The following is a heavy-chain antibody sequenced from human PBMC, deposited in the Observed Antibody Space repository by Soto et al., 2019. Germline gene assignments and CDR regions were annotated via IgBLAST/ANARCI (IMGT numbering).Heavy chain of an antibody. CDR1: GGSISRSSYS. Sequence: LSLTCTVSGGSISRSSYSWAWIRQPPGKGLEWIGTLYYSGNTYYNPSLKSRVTISVDTSKNQFSLKLSSVTAADTAVYYCATRQGGSYNWFDPWGQGTLVTGS. CDR3: ATRQGGSYNWFDP. V-gene: IGHV4-39*01. J-gene: IGHJ5*02. CDR2: LYYSGNT. D-gene: IGHD2-15*01.